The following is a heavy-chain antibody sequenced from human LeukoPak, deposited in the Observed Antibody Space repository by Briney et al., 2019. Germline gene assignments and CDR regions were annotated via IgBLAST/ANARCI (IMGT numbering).Heavy chain of an antibody. D-gene: IGHD1-26*01. V-gene: IGHV3-23*01. CDR2: ISGGGDGT. J-gene: IGHJ4*02. CDR1: GFIFSRYA. Sequence: PGGSLRLSCAASGFIFSRYAMSWVRQAPGKGLEWVSAISGGGDGTYYADSVKGRFPISRDNSKNTLYLQMYSLRAEDTAVYYCAKEDGIVGAKELDYWGQGTLVIVSS. CDR3: AKEDGIVGAKELDY.